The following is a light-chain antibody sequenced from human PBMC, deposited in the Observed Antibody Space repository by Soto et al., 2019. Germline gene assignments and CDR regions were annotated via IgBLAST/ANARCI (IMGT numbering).Light chain of an antibody. CDR2: DNN. J-gene: IGLJ1*01. Sequence: VLTQPPSVSAAPGQKVTISCSGSSSNIGNNYVSWYQQLPGTAPKLLIYDNNKRPSGIPDRFSDSKSGTSATLAITGLQTGDEADYYCGTWDSSLSAYVFGTGTKVTVL. CDR3: GTWDSSLSAYV. CDR1: SSNIGNNY. V-gene: IGLV1-51*01.